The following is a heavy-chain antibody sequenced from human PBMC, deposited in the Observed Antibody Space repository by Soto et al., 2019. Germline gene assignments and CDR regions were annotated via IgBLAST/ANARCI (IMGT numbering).Heavy chain of an antibody. CDR2: ISSSSSTI. CDR1: GFTFSSYS. CDR3: ARGLYSGSYFGSFDY. Sequence: GGSLRLSCAASGFTFSSYSMNWVRQAPGKGLEWVSYISSSSSTIYYADSVKGRFTISRDNAKNSLYLQMNSLRDEDTAVYYCARGLYSGSYFGSFDYWGQGTLVTVSS. V-gene: IGHV3-48*02. D-gene: IGHD1-26*01. J-gene: IGHJ4*02.